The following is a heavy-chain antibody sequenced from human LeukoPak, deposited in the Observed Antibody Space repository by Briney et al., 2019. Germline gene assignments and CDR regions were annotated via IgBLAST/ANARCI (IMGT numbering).Heavy chain of an antibody. CDR1: GYTFTSYG. CDR2: INTNTGNP. D-gene: IGHD4-17*01. V-gene: IGHV7-4-1*02. CDR3: ARETETAYGDYDY. J-gene: IGHJ4*02. Sequence: APVKVSCKASGYTFTSYGISWVRQAPGQGLEWLGWINTNTGNPTYAQGFTGRFVFSLDTSVSTAYLQISSLKAEDTAVYYCARETETAYGDYDYWGQGTLVTVSS.